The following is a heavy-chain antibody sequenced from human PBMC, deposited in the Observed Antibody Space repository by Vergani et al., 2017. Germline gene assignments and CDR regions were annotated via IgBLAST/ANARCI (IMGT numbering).Heavy chain of an antibody. D-gene: IGHD3-9*01. V-gene: IGHV1-2*02. Sequence: QVQLVQSGAEVKKPGASVKVSCKASGYTFTGYYMHWVRQAPGQGLEWMGWINPNSGGTNYAQKFQGRVTMTRDTSISTAYMELSRLRSDDTAVYYCAVHYDILTGYNGGFDYWGQGTLVTVSS. CDR1: GYTFTGYY. CDR3: AVHYDILTGYNGGFDY. J-gene: IGHJ4*02. CDR2: INPNSGGT.